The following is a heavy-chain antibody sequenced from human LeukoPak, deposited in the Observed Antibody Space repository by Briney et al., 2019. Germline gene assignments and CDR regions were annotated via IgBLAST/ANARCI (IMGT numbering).Heavy chain of an antibody. CDR3: AKDRADNGDRLRFDP. V-gene: IGHV3-23*01. CDR1: GCSLSTYA. CDR2: ISGAGGRT. Sequence: GGSLRLSCAASGCSLSTYAMSWVRQAPGKGPEWVSAISGAGGRTYYADSVKGRFTISRDNSKNTLYLQMDSLRAEDTAVYYCAKDRADNGDRLRFDPWGQGTLVTVSS. J-gene: IGHJ5*02. D-gene: IGHD4-17*01.